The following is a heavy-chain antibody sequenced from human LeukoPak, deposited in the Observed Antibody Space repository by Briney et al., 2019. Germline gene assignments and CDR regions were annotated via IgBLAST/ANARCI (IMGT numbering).Heavy chain of an antibody. CDR2: INSNSNYI. CDR3: AREAAGDPENY. J-gene: IGHJ4*02. Sequence: GGSLRHSCAASGFTFSSYSMNWVRQAPGKGLEWVSSINSNSNYIYYADSVKGRFTISRDNAKNSLYLQMNSLRAEDTAVYYCAREAAGDPENYWGQGTLVTVSS. D-gene: IGHD3-10*01. V-gene: IGHV3-21*01. CDR1: GFTFSSYS.